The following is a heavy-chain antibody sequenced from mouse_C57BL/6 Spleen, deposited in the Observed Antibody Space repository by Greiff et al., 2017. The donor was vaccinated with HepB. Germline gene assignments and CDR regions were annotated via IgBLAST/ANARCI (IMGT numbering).Heavy chain of an antibody. CDR1: GYAFSSSW. Sequence: VQLQHSGPELVKPGASVKISRKASGYAFSSSWMNWVKQRPGKGLEWIGRIYPGDGDTNYNGTFKGKATLTADKSSSTAYMQLSSLTSEDSAVYFCARGDYYGSSYDYAMDYWGQGTSVTVSS. CDR2: IYPGDGDT. V-gene: IGHV1-82*01. CDR3: ARGDYYGSSYDYAMDY. J-gene: IGHJ4*01. D-gene: IGHD1-1*01.